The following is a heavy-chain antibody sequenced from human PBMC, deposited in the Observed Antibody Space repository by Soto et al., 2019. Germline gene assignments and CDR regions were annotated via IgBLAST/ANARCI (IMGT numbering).Heavy chain of an antibody. CDR3: ARYCSGGSCSHGGWFDT. CDR1: GGSISSGGYY. V-gene: IGHV4-31*03. Sequence: QVQLQESGPGLVKPSQTLSLTCTVSGGSISSGGYYWSWIRQHPGKGLEWLGYIYYSGSSYYNPSHKSRVTISVDTSKNQFSLKLSSVTAADTAVYYCARYCSGGSCSHGGWFDTWGQGPLVTVSS. D-gene: IGHD2-15*01. CDR2: IYYSGSS. J-gene: IGHJ5*02.